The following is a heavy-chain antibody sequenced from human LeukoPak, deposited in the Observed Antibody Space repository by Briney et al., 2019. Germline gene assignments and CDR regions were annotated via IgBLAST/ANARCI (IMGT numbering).Heavy chain of an antibody. CDR2: INHRGST. Sequence: SETLSLTCAVYGESLSNYYWTWIRQSPGMGLEWIGEINHRGSTNLNPSLKSRVTLSVDTSKRQFSLKLTSVTAADAAVYYCASSVGSTDYWGQGTLVTVSS. CDR3: ASSVGSTDY. J-gene: IGHJ4*02. V-gene: IGHV4-34*01. CDR1: GESLSNYY. D-gene: IGHD1-26*01.